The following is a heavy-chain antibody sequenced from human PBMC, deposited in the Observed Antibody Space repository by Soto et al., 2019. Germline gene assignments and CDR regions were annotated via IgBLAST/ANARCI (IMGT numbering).Heavy chain of an antibody. CDR2: ISYSAKT. CDR1: GYSITSGFY. J-gene: IGHJ4*02. D-gene: IGHD3-16*01. V-gene: IGHV4-38-2*01. Sequence: PSETLSLTCGVSGYSITSGFYWGWVRQSPGKGLEWIGTISYSAKTFYNPSLASRFSMAVDSSKNQFSLRLTSVTAADTALYYCARHGGYYSDYWGQGAPVTVSS. CDR3: ARHGGYYSDY.